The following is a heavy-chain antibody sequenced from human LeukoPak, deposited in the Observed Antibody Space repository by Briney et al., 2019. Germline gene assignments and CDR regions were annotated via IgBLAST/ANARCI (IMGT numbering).Heavy chain of an antibody. CDR2: IKSKTDGGTT. D-gene: IGHD6-13*01. CDR1: GFTFSNAW. CDR3: TTDLQQQLVPDDY. J-gene: IGHJ4*02. Sequence: PGGSLRLSCAASGFTFSNAWMSWVRQAPGKGLEWVGRIKSKTDGGTTDYAAPVKGRFTISRDDSKNTLYLQMNSLKTEDTAVYYCTTDLQQQLVPDDYWGQGTLVTVSS. V-gene: IGHV3-15*01.